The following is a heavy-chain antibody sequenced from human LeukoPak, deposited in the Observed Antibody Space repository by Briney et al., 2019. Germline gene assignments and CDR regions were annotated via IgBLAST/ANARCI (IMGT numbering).Heavy chain of an antibody. Sequence: GGSLRLSCAASGFSVSDSDMSWIRQAPGKGLEWISYIIESGGSTYYTDSVKGRFTISRDNAKNALYLQMNSLRAEDTAVYYCARDTAMAHDYWGQGTLVTVSS. CDR3: ARDTAMAHDY. CDR2: IIESGGST. V-gene: IGHV3-11*04. CDR1: GFSVSDSD. J-gene: IGHJ4*02. D-gene: IGHD5-18*01.